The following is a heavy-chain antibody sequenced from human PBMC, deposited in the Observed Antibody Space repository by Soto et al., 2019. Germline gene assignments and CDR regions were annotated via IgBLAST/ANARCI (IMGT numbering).Heavy chain of an antibody. V-gene: IGHV3-30*18. CDR3: AKGSPLYSSSSSPIDN. D-gene: IGHD6-6*01. CDR2: ISYDGSNK. Sequence: GGSLRLSCAASGFTFSSYGIHWVRQAPGKGLEWVAVISYDGSNKYYADSVKGRFTISRDNSKNTLYLQMNSLRAEDTAVYYCAKGSPLYSSSSSPIDNWGQGTLVTVSS. J-gene: IGHJ4*02. CDR1: GFTFSSYG.